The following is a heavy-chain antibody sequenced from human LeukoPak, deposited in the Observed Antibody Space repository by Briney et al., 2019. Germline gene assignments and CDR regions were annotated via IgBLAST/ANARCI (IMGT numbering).Heavy chain of an antibody. Sequence: PSETLSLTCTVSGGSISSSSYYWGWIRQPPGKGLEWIGSIYYNGSTYYNPSLKSRVTISVDTSKNQFSLKLSSVTAADTALYYCARDRASAGGFDYWGQGTLVTASS. CDR2: IYYNGST. D-gene: IGHD2-15*01. CDR1: GGSISSSSYY. V-gene: IGHV4-39*07. CDR3: ARDRASAGGFDY. J-gene: IGHJ4*02.